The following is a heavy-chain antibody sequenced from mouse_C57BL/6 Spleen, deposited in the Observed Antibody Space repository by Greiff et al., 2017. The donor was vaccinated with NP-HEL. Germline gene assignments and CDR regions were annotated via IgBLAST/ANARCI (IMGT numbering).Heavy chain of an antibody. Sequence: VQLQQSGPELVKPGASVKISCKASGYAFSSSWMNWVKQRPGKGLEWIGRIYPGDGDTNYNGKFKGKATLTADKSSSTAYMQLSSLTSEDSAVYFCARGSNYVGFAYRGQGTLVTVSA. CDR2: IYPGDGDT. J-gene: IGHJ3*01. CDR3: ARGSNYVGFAY. V-gene: IGHV1-82*01. D-gene: IGHD2-5*01. CDR1: GYAFSSSW.